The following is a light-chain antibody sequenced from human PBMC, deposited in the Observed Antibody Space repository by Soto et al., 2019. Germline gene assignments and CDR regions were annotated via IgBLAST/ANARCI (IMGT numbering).Light chain of an antibody. Sequence: DIPMTQSPSTLSASVGDRVTITCRASQSIRTWLAWYQQKPGKAPKLLIYGASNLESGVPSRFSGSGSGTEFTLTISSLQPDDFATYYCQQYNTNVWTFGQGTKVEIK. J-gene: IGKJ1*01. CDR1: QSIRTW. CDR3: QQYNTNVWT. V-gene: IGKV1-5*03. CDR2: GAS.